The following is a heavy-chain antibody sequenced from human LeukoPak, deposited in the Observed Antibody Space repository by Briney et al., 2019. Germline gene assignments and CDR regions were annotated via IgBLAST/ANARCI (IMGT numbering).Heavy chain of an antibody. V-gene: IGHV4-59*01. CDR2: IYYSGST. D-gene: IGHD3-9*01. CDR1: GGSISSYY. Sequence: PSETLSLTCTVSGGSISSYYWSWIRQPPGKGLEWIGYIYYSGSTNYNPSLKSRVTISVDTSKNQFSLKLSSVTAADTAVYYCARVKSSNYDILTGYIDYWGQGTLVTVSS. J-gene: IGHJ4*02. CDR3: ARVKSSNYDILTGYIDY.